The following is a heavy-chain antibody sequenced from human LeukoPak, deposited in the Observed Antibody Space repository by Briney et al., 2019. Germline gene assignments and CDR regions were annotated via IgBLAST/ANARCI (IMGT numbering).Heavy chain of an antibody. J-gene: IGHJ4*02. CDR2: IYYSGST. V-gene: IGHV4-39*07. CDR3: ARGGDYGDYGLYY. CDR1: GGSISSGTYY. D-gene: IGHD4-17*01. Sequence: SETLSLTCTVSGGSISSGTYYWGWIRQPPGKGLEWIGSIYYSGSTYYNPSLRSRVTISVDTSKNQFSLRLGSVTAADTAVYYCARGGDYGDYGLYYWGQGTLVTVSS.